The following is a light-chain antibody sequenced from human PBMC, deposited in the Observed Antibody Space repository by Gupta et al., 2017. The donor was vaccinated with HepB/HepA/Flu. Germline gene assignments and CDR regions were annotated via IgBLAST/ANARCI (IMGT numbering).Light chain of an antibody. CDR3: SSYTSSSTLE. CDR2: DVS. J-gene: IGLJ3*02. V-gene: IGLV2-14*01. Sequence: QSALTQPASVARSPGQSITISCTGTSSDVGGYNYVSWYQQHPGKAPKLMIYDVSNRPSGFSNRFSGSKSGNTASLTIAGLQAEDEADYYCSSYTSSSTLEFGGGTKLTVL. CDR1: SSDVGGYNY.